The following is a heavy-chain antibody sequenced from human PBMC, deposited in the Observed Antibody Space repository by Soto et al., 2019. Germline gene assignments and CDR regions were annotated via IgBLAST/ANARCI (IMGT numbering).Heavy chain of an antibody. J-gene: IGHJ4*02. V-gene: IGHV3-66*01. CDR1: GFTVSRDH. CDR2: IYSGGST. D-gene: IGHD3-16*01. CDR3: AALRPLHY. Sequence: PGGSLRLSCAASGFTVSRDHMSWVRQAPGKGLEWVSVIYSGGSTYSADSVKGRITISRDNSKDTLYLQMNSLRAEDTAVYYCAALRPLHYWGQGTLDTVSS.